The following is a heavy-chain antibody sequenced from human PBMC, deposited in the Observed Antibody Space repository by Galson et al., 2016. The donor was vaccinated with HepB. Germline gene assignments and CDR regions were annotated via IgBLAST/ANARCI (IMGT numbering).Heavy chain of an antibody. D-gene: IGHD3-16*01. CDR2: IHTANGNT. CDR1: GYSFSDYA. V-gene: IGHV1-3*04. J-gene: IGHJ4*02. Sequence: ASGYSFSDYAVHWVRQAPGQRPEWMGWIHTANGNTKYSQRLQGRVTVTRDTSATTVYMELSSLSSEETAIYYCARDAQKLLRRLVYWGQVTLVTVSS. CDR3: ARDAQKLLRRLVY.